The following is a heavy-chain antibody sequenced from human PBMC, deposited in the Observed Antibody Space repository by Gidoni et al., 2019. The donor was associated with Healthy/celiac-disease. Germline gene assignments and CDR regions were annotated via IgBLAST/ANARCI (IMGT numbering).Heavy chain of an antibody. V-gene: IGHV1-69*01. Sequence: QVQLVQSGAEVKKPGSSVKVSCTASAGTFSSYAISWVRQAPGQGLEWMGGLIPIFGTANYAQKCQGRVTITADESTSTAYMERSSLRSEDTAVYYCARDRGGIAAAGTGIWFDPWGKGTLVTVSS. CDR3: ARDRGGIAAAGTGIWFDP. CDR2: LIPIFGTA. J-gene: IGHJ5*02. CDR1: AGTFSSYA. D-gene: IGHD6-13*01.